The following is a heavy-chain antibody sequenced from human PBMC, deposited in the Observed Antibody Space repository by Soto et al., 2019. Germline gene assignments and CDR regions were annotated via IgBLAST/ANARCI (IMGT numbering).Heavy chain of an antibody. CDR2: IVVGSGNT. Sequence: GASVKVSCKASGFTFTSSAVQCVRQARGQRLEWIGWIVVGSGNTNYAQKFQERVTITRDMSTSTAYMELSSLRSEDTAVYYCAADGLYYDFWSGYYPYYYGMDVWGQGTTVTVSS. J-gene: IGHJ6*02. V-gene: IGHV1-58*01. CDR3: AADGLYYDFWSGYYPYYYGMDV. CDR1: GFTFTSSA. D-gene: IGHD3-3*01.